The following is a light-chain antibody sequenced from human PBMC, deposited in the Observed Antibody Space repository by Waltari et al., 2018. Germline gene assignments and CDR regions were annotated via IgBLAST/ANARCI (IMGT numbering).Light chain of an antibody. Sequence: QSALTQPASVSGSPGQSITVSCIGTSNDIGSYNFVSWFQQPPGRAPKLMIYDVCGRPLGVSYRFAGSKSSNTSSLTISGLQADDEADYYCFSYAGSNSFAFGGGTRVTVL. CDR3: FSYAGSNSFA. V-gene: IGLV2-23*02. CDR1: SNDIGSYNF. CDR2: DVC. J-gene: IGLJ2*01.